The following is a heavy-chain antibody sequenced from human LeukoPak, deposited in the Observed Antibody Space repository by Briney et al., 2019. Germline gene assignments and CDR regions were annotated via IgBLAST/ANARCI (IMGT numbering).Heavy chain of an antibody. CDR2: IIPIFGTA. Sequence: SVKVSCKASGGTFSSYAISWVRQAPGQGLEWMGGIIPIFGTANYAQKFQGRVTITADESTSTAYMELSSLRSEDTAVYYCARGLDTIVVVPAASDAFDIWGQGTMVTVSS. CDR1: GGTFSSYA. CDR3: ARGLDTIVVVPAASDAFDI. J-gene: IGHJ3*02. V-gene: IGHV1-69*13. D-gene: IGHD2-2*01.